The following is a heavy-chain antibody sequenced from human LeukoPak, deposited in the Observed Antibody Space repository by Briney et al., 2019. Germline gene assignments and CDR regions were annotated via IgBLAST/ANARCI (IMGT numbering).Heavy chain of an antibody. V-gene: IGHV3-23*01. CDR1: GFTFSSYA. CDR3: AKDGTGVVVAATDSTFDY. J-gene: IGHJ4*02. CDR2: ISGSGGST. Sequence: GGSLRLSCAASGFTFSSYAMSWVRQAPGKGLEWVSAISGSGGSTYYADSVKGRFTISRDNSKNTLYLQMNSLRAEDTAVYYCAKDGTGVVVAATDSTFDYWGQGTLDTVSS. D-gene: IGHD2-15*01.